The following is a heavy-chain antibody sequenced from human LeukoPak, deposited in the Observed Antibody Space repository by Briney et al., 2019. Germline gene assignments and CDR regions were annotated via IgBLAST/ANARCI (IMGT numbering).Heavy chain of an antibody. CDR3: ARGYGDYGKYYFDS. Sequence: GGSLRLSCAASGFTFSTYPMNWARQAPGKGLEWVSSISSGSGYIYYADSVKGRFTISRDNAKNSLYRQMNSLRAEDTAVYYCARGYGDYGKYYFDSWGQGTVVTVSS. CDR2: ISSGSGYI. CDR1: GFTFSTYP. V-gene: IGHV3-21*01. J-gene: IGHJ4*02. D-gene: IGHD4-17*01.